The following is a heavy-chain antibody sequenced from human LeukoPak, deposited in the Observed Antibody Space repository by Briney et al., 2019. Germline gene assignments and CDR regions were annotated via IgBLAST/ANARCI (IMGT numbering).Heavy chain of an antibody. CDR1: GGSISNYY. J-gene: IGHJ4*02. V-gene: IGHV4-59*12. D-gene: IGHD6-19*01. CDR2: IYYSGST. CDR3: ARGVCSSGSPDY. Sequence: SETLSLTCTVSGGSISNYYWSWIRQPPGKGLEWIGYIYYSGSTNYNPSLKSRVTMSLDTSKNQFSLELSSVTAADTAVYYCARGVCSSGSPDYWGQGTLVTVSS.